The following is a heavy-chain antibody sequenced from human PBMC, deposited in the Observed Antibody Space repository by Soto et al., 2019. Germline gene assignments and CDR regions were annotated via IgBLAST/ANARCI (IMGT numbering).Heavy chain of an antibody. V-gene: IGHV3-48*01. Sequence: EVQLVESGGGLVQPGESLRLSCAASGFTFSSYSMNWVRQAAGKGPEGVTCIRRSSGTVYYAASVKGQFTISRDNAKSSLRRQMNSLRTGDTAMYFCARGLSIPIAGLLGYWGQGALVTVSS. J-gene: IGHJ4*02. D-gene: IGHD6-19*01. CDR1: GFTFSSYS. CDR3: ARGLSIPIAGLLGY. CDR2: IRRSSGTV.